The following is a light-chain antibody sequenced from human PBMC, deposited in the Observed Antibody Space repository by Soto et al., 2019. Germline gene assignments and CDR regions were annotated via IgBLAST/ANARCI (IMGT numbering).Light chain of an antibody. Sequence: QSVLTQPPSVSGAPGQRVTISCTGSSSNIGAGYDVHWYQQLPGTAPKLLIYGNSNRPSGVPDRFSGSKSGTSASLAITGLQAEDEADCYCQSYDSSLSGSKVFGGGTQLTV. V-gene: IGLV1-40*01. CDR1: SSNIGAGYD. J-gene: IGLJ2*01. CDR3: QSYDSSLSGSKV. CDR2: GNS.